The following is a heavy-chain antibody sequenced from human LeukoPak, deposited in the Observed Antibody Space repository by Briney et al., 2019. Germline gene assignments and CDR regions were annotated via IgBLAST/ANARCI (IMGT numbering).Heavy chain of an antibody. CDR3: ARVGYYYDDNCDAFDI. CDR2: INSDGSTT. J-gene: IGHJ3*02. D-gene: IGHD3-22*01. V-gene: IGHV3-74*01. Sequence: GGSLTLSCAASGFTLSNYWMHWVRQTPRKGLVLVSRINSDGSTTNYADSVKGRFTISRDNAKNTLYLQMNSLRAEDTAMYYCARVGYYYDDNCDAFDIWGQGTMVTVSS. CDR1: GFTLSNYW.